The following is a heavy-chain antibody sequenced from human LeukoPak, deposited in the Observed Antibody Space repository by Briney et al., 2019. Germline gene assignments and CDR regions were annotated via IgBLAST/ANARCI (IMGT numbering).Heavy chain of an antibody. V-gene: IGHV3-23*01. J-gene: IGHJ5*01. Sequence: GGSLTLSCGATGFTFNTHSMTKVRQAPGKGLEWVSSISANGVNTDYLDSVKGRFTIFRDNSKNTLYLQMDTLRAEDTAVYYCEYCSSSCAHNWFDSWGQGSLVTVSS. D-gene: IGHD2-15*01. CDR1: GFTFNTHS. CDR3: EYCSSSCAHNWFDS. CDR2: ISANGVNT.